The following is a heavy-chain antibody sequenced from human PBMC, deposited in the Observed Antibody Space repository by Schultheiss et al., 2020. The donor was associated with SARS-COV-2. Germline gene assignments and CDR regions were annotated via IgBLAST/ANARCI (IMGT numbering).Heavy chain of an antibody. D-gene: IGHD1-1*01. CDR1: GFTFSSYG. Sequence: GGSLRLSCAASGFTFSSYGMHWVRQAPGKGLECVAVISYDGSNKYYADSVKGRFTISRDNSKNTLYLQMNSLRAEDTAVYYCASGARPPDYWGQGTLVTVSS. CDR3: ASGARPPDY. V-gene: IGHV3-30*03. J-gene: IGHJ4*02. CDR2: ISYDGSNK.